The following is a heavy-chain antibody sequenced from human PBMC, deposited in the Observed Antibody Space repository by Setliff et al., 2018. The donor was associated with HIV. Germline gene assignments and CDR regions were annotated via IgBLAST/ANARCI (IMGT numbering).Heavy chain of an antibody. Sequence: ASVKVSCKASGYTLTDHYIHWVRQAPGQGLEWMGRINPRDGSTGYAQRFQGRVTMTRDTSRGTVYMELRSLRSEDTAVYCCARAPFTSGHYGADYWGQGTPVTVSS. CDR1: GYTLTDHY. CDR3: ARAPFTSGHYGADY. CDR2: INPRDGST. D-gene: IGHD3-10*01. V-gene: IGHV1-46*01. J-gene: IGHJ4*02.